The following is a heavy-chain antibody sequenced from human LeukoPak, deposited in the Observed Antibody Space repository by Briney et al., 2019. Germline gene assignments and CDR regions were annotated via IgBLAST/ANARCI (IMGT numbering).Heavy chain of an antibody. Sequence: ASVKVSRKASGYTFTSYYMHWVRQAPGQGLEWMGIINPSGGSTSYAQKFQGRVTMTRDMSTSTVYMELSSLRSEDTAVYYCARDTVAAGTDYWGQGTLVTVSS. CDR2: INPSGGST. CDR3: ARDTVAAGTDY. CDR1: GYTFTSYY. J-gene: IGHJ4*02. D-gene: IGHD6-13*01. V-gene: IGHV1-46*01.